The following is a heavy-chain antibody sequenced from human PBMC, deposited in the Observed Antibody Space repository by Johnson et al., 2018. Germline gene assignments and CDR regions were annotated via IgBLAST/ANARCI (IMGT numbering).Heavy chain of an antibody. CDR2: IWYDGSNK. D-gene: IGHD6-13*01. CDR1: GFTFSTFG. Sequence: QVQLVESGGGVVQPGRSLRLSCAASGFTFSTFGMHWVRQAPGKGLEWVAVIWYDGSNKYYADSVKGRFTISRDNSKNTLYLQMNSLRAEDTAVYYCARDFLRYSSSWYGMDVWGQGTTVTVSS. CDR3: ARDFLRYSSSWYGMDV. J-gene: IGHJ6*02. V-gene: IGHV3-33*01.